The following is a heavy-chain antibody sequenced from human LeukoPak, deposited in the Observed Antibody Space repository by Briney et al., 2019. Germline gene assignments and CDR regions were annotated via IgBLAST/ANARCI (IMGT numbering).Heavy chain of an antibody. CDR1: GGSISSGSYY. V-gene: IGHV4-61*02. J-gene: IGHJ4*02. CDR3: ARSAGYSSSWYYFDY. CDR2: IYTSGIT. D-gene: IGHD6-13*01. Sequence: PSQTLSLTCPVSGGSISSGSYYWSWIRQPAGKGLEWIGRIYTSGITNYNPSLKSRVTISVDTSKNQFSLKLSSVTAADTAVYYCARSAGYSSSWYYFDYWGQGTLVTVSS.